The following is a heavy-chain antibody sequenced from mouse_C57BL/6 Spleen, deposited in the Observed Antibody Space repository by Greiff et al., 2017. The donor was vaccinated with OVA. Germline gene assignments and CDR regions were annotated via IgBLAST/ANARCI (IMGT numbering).Heavy chain of an antibody. J-gene: IGHJ1*03. V-gene: IGHV1-80*01. D-gene: IGHD1-1*01. CDR3: ARVTTVVEGNFDV. Sequence: QVQLQQSGAELVKPGASVKISCKASGYAFSSYWMNWVKQRPGKGLEWIGQIYPGDGDTNYNGKFKGKATLTVDKPSSTAYMQLSSLTSEDSAVYYCARVTTVVEGNFDVWGTGTTVTVSS. CDR2: IYPGDGDT. CDR1: GYAFSSYW.